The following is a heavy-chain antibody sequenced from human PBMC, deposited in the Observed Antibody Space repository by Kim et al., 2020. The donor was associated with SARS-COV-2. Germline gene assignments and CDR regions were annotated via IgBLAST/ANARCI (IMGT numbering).Heavy chain of an antibody. Sequence: VKGRFAISRDNAKNTLYLQMTSLRADDTAIYYCAKRDCTTASCHFYYFDYWGQGSLVTVSS. D-gene: IGHD2-2*01. V-gene: IGHV3-74*01. CDR3: AKRDCTTASCHFYYFDY. J-gene: IGHJ4*02.